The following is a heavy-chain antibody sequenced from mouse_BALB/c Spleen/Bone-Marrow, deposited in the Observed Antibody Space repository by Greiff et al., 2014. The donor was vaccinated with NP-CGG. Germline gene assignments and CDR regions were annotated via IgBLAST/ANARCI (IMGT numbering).Heavy chain of an antibody. V-gene: IGHV14-3*02. CDR2: IYPANGDT. CDR3: ARYGNGLMDY. CDR1: GFNIKDTY. J-gene: IGHJ4*01. D-gene: IGHD2-1*01. Sequence: EVKLMESGAELVKPGASVKLSCTASGFNIKDTYMHWVKQRPEQGLEWIGRIYPANGDTKYDPMFQGKATITADTSSNTAYLQLSSLTSEDTAVYYCARYGNGLMDYWGQGTSVTVSS.